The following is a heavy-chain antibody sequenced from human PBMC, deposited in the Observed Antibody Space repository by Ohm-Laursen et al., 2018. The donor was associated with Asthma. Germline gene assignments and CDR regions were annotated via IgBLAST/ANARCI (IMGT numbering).Heavy chain of an antibody. CDR1: GFTFSSYG. Sequence: SLRLSCSASGFTFSSYGMHWVRQAPGKGLEWVAVISYDGSNKYYADSVKGRFTISRDNSKNTLYLQMNSLRAEDTAVYYCAKDFSDGAGMVYWGQGTLVTASS. CDR3: AKDFSDGAGMVY. D-gene: IGHD6-19*01. V-gene: IGHV3-30*18. J-gene: IGHJ4*02. CDR2: ISYDGSNK.